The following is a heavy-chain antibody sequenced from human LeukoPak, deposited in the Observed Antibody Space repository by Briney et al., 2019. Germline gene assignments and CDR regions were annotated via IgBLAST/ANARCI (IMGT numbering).Heavy chain of an antibody. CDR2: IHHSGGT. CDR1: GGSISSSGYY. V-gene: IGHV4-39*07. CDR3: ARSNVLLWFGEPRAPWDY. J-gene: IGHJ4*02. D-gene: IGHD3-10*01. Sequence: SETLSLTCTVSGGSISSSGYYWSWIRQPPGKGLEWIGEIHHSGGTNYNPSLKSRVNMSVDTSQSQFSLKLTSVTAADTAVYYCARSNVLLWFGEPRAPWDYWGQGTLVTVSS.